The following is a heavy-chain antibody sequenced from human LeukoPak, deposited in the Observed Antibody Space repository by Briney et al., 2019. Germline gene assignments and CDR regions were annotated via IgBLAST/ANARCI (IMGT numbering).Heavy chain of an antibody. V-gene: IGHV3-74*01. D-gene: IGHD6-19*01. Sequence: GGSLRLSCAATGFTFSAYWMHWVRQAPEKGLVWVSRISSDGSSTIYADSVMGRFTISRDNAKNTLYLQMNSLRAEDTAVYYCARDRGGSGPTTTDYWGQGTLVTVSS. CDR2: ISSDGSST. CDR3: ARDRGGSGPTTTDY. CDR1: GFTFSAYW. J-gene: IGHJ4*02.